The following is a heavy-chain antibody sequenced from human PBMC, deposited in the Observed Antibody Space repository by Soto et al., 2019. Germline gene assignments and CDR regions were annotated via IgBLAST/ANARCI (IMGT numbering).Heavy chain of an antibody. D-gene: IGHD4-17*01. CDR2: VSSSSSTI. CDR3: ARGSLGYGEDTPPGY. V-gene: IGHV3-48*02. Sequence: EVQLVESGGGLVQPGGSLRLSCAASGFTFSSYSMNWVRQAPGKGLEWVSYVSSSSSTIYYADSVKGRFTISSDNAKNSLYLQMNSLRDEDTAVYYCARGSLGYGEDTPPGYWGQGTLVTVSS. J-gene: IGHJ4*02. CDR1: GFTFSSYS.